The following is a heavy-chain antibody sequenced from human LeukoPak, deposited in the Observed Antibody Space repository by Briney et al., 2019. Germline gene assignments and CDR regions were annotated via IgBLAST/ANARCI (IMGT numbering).Heavy chain of an antibody. CDR3: ARDPDPDWYFDL. Sequence: PGGSLRLSCAASGFTFISYWMHWVRQAPGKGLVWVSRINSDGSTTTYADSVKGRFTISRDNAKNTLYLQMNSLRAEDTAVYYCARDPDPDWYFDLWGRGTLVTVSS. J-gene: IGHJ2*01. CDR2: INSDGSTT. CDR1: GFTFISYW. V-gene: IGHV3-74*01. D-gene: IGHD1-14*01.